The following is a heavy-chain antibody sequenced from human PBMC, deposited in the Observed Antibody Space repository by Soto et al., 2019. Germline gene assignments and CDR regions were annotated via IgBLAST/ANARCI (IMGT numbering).Heavy chain of an antibody. D-gene: IGHD6-6*01. J-gene: IGHJ4*02. CDR3: ARLTYRGSSSDFDY. CDR2: IIPIFGTA. V-gene: IGHV1-69*01. Sequence: QVQLVQSGAEVKKPGSSVKVSCKASGGTFSSYAISWVRQAPGQGLEWMGGIIPIFGTANYAQKFQGRVTITADESTGTAYMELSSLRSEDTAVYYCARLTYRGSSSDFDYWGQGTLVTVSS. CDR1: GGTFSSYA.